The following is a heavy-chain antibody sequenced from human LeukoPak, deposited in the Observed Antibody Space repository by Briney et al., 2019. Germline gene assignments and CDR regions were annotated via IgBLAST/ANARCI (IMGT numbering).Heavy chain of an antibody. CDR3: ARESSSSGAFDP. D-gene: IGHD3-10*01. Sequence: ASVKVSCKASGYTFTGYYMHWVRQAPGQGLEWMGWINPNSGGTNYAQKFQGRVTMTRDTSISTAYMELSRLRSDDTAVYYCARESSSSGAFDPWGQGTLVTVSS. CDR2: INPNSGGT. J-gene: IGHJ5*02. V-gene: IGHV1-2*02. CDR1: GYTFTGYY.